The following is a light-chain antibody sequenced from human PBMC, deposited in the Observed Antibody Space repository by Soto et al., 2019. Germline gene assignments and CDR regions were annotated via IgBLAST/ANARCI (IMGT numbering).Light chain of an antibody. CDR1: QSLSSY. CDR2: AAS. Sequence: DTQMTQSPSSLSASVGDRVTITCRASQSLSSYLNWYQQNPGKAPKLLIYAASRLQSGVTSRFSGSGSGPDVTLTISSLQPEDCAPYYCQQSYSTPLTVGGGTKVEIK. J-gene: IGKJ4*01. V-gene: IGKV1-39*01. CDR3: QQSYSTPLT.